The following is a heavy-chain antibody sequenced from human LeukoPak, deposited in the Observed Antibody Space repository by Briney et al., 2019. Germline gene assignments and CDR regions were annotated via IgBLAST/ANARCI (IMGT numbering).Heavy chain of an antibody. V-gene: IGHV3-11*01. D-gene: IGHD3-22*01. J-gene: IGHJ3*02. Sequence: GRSLRLSCAASGFTFSDYYTSWIRQAPGKGLEWVSYISSSGSTIYYADSVKGRFTISRDNAKNSLCLQMNSLRAEDTAVYYCARDSSGYYRTRDDAFDIWGQGTMVTVSS. CDR2: ISSSGSTI. CDR3: ARDSSGYYRTRDDAFDI. CDR1: GFTFSDYY.